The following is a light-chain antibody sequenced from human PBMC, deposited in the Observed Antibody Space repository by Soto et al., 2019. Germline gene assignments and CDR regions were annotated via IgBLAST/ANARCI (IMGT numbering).Light chain of an antibody. CDR2: GAS. CDR3: QQYGSSPPYT. Sequence: EIVLTQSPGTLSLSPGERATLSCRASQSVSSSYLAWYQQKPGQAPRLLIYGASSRATGIPDRFSGSASGTDFALTITRLEPEDFAVYYCQQYGSSPPYTFGLGTKLEIK. V-gene: IGKV3-20*01. J-gene: IGKJ2*01. CDR1: QSVSSSY.